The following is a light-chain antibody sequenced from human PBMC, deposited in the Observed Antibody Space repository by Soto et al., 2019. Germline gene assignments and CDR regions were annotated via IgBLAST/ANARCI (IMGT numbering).Light chain of an antibody. Sequence: EVLMTQSPDTLYVSPGERVTLSCRASQSISDKLAWYQQKPGQGPRLLVYRGSIRTLGIPARFSGSESGTEFTLTISSLQSDDFEVYYCQKYNTWPITFGQGTRLEIK. CDR1: QSISDK. CDR2: RGS. V-gene: IGKV3-15*01. J-gene: IGKJ5*01. CDR3: QKYNTWPIT.